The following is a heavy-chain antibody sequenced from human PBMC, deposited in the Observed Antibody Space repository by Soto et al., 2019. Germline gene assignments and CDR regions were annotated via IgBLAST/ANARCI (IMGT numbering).Heavy chain of an antibody. V-gene: IGHV1-69*06. CDR2: IITIFGTA. Sequence: QVQLVQSGAEVKKPGSSVKVSCKASGGTFSSYAISWVRQAPGPGLEWMGGIITIFGTANYAQKFQGKVTITADKSTSTAYRELSSLSTEDTAVYYCARESNYYDSSGYLDYLGQVTLVTVS. J-gene: IGHJ4*02. CDR1: GGTFSSYA. D-gene: IGHD3-22*01. CDR3: ARESNYYDSSGYLDY.